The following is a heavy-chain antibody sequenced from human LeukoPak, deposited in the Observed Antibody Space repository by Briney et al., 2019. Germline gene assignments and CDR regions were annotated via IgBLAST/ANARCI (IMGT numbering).Heavy chain of an antibody. J-gene: IGHJ3*02. CDR1: GFTFSSYA. D-gene: IGHD5-18*01. CDR3: VKCLVYSYDDFDM. Sequence: GGSLRLSCSASGFTFSSYAMHWVRQAPGKGLEYVSVISGNGGSTYYADSVKGRFTISRDNSKNTLYLQMNSLRVEDTAVFYCVKCLVYSYDDFDMWGQGTLVTVSS. V-gene: IGHV3-64D*06. CDR2: ISGNGGST.